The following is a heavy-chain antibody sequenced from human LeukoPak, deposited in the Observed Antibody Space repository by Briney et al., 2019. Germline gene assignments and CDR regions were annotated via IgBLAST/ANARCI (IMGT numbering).Heavy chain of an antibody. CDR3: ARYVVYGSGKYYFDY. Sequence: SETLSLTCTVSGGSVSSTTYFWSWMRRPPGKGLEWIASINYSGSIYYNPSLKSRVTSSVDTSDNQFCLKLSSVTAADTAVYYCARYVVYGSGKYYFDYWGQGTLVTVAS. V-gene: IGHV4-39*01. D-gene: IGHD3-10*01. CDR2: INYSGSI. J-gene: IGHJ4*02. CDR1: GGSVSSTTYF.